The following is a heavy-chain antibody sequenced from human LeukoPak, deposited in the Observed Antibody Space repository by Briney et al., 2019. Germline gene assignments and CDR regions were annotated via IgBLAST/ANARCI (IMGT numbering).Heavy chain of an antibody. Sequence: SETPSLTCTVSGGSISSGGYYWSWIRQHPGKGLEWIGYIYSSENTSYNPSLKSRVTISVDTSKNQFSLKLTSVTAADTAVYYCARDITSDDYAGWFDSWGQGTLVTVSS. CDR3: ARDITSDDYAGWFDS. CDR1: GGSISSGGYY. J-gene: IGHJ5*01. V-gene: IGHV4-31*03. CDR2: IYSSENT. D-gene: IGHD4-17*01.